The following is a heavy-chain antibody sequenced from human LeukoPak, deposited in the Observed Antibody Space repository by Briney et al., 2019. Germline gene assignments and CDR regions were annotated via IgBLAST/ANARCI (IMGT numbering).Heavy chain of an antibody. CDR2: ISGGGGST. D-gene: IGHD6-19*01. V-gene: IGHV3-23*01. J-gene: IGHJ6*02. Sequence: PGGSLRLSCAASGFTFTSYSMNWVRQAPGKGLEWVSTISGGGGSTYYADSVKGRFTISRDNSKNTLYLQMNSLRAEDTAVYYCAREGIAVNYYYGMDVWGQGTTVTVSS. CDR1: GFTFTSYS. CDR3: AREGIAVNYYYGMDV.